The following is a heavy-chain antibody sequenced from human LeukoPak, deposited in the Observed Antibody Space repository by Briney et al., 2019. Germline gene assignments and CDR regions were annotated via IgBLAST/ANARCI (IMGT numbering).Heavy chain of an antibody. CDR2: IYPGDSDS. Sequence: ASVKVSCKASGGTFSSYAISWVRQAPGQGLEWMGIIYPGDSDSRYSPSFQGQVTISADKSISTAYLQWSSLKASDTAMYYCARLHWYYYNSSGYYPHFDYWGQGTLVTVSS. CDR3: ARLHWYYYNSSGYYPHFDY. J-gene: IGHJ4*02. CDR1: GGTFSSYA. V-gene: IGHV5-51*01. D-gene: IGHD3-22*01.